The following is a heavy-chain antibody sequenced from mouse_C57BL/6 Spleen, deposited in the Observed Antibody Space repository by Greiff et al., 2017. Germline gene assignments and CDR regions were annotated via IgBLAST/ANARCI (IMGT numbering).Heavy chain of an antibody. CDR3: ANTYYYGSSYEDYYAMDY. CDR2: ISSGSSTI. CDR1: GFTFSDYG. J-gene: IGHJ4*01. D-gene: IGHD1-1*01. V-gene: IGHV5-17*01. Sequence: EVKLVESGGGLVKPGGSLKLSCAASGFTFSDYGMHWVRQAPEKGLEWVAYISSGSSTIYYADTVKGRFTISRDNAKNTLFLQMTSLRSEDTAMYYCANTYYYGSSYEDYYAMDYGGQGTSVTVSS.